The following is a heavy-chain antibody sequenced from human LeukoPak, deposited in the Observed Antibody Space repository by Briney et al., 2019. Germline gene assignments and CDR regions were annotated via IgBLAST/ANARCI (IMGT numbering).Heavy chain of an antibody. CDR2: IYHSGTT. J-gene: IGHJ4*02. CDR3: ARMVYDTSGYYPSFDY. Sequence: SETLSLTCAVSGGYISSFYWWSWVRQPPGKGLEWIGEIYHSGTTNSNPSLKSRVAISVDKSNNQFSLRLSSVTAADTAVYYCARMVYDTSGYYPSFDYWGQGTLVTVSS. V-gene: IGHV4-4*02. D-gene: IGHD3-22*01. CDR1: GGYISSFYW.